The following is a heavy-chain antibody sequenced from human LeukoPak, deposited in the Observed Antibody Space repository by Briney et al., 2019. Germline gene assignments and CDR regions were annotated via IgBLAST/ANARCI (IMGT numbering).Heavy chain of an antibody. D-gene: IGHD1-20*01. Sequence: ASVKVSCKASGYTFTSYGTSWVRQAPGQGLEWMGWIISYNANTNYAQKLQGRVTMTTDTSTSTAYMELRSLRSDDTAIYYCARSYNWNANFDYWGQGTLVTVSS. CDR3: ARSYNWNANFDY. J-gene: IGHJ4*02. V-gene: IGHV1-18*01. CDR1: GYTFTSYG. CDR2: IISYNANT.